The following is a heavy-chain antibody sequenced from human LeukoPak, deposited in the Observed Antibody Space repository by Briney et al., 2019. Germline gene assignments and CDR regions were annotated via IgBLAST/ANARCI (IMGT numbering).Heavy chain of an antibody. CDR1: GGSISSYY. Sequence: SETLSLTCTVSGGSISSYYWSWIRQPPGKGLEWIGYIYYSGSTNYNPSLKSRVTISVDTSKNQFSLKLSSVTAADTAVYYCARASRYSSGWYSWFDPWGQGTLVSVSS. CDR3: ARASRYSSGWYSWFDP. CDR2: IYYSGST. V-gene: IGHV4-59*01. J-gene: IGHJ5*02. D-gene: IGHD6-13*01.